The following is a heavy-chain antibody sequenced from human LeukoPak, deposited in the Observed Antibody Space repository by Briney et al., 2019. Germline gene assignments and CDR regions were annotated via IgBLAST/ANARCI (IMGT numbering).Heavy chain of an antibody. CDR1: GFTFSSYW. CDR3: ARELGVWNGGSGYFDY. D-gene: IGHD3-10*01. CDR2: IKQDGSEK. Sequence: GGSLRLSCAASGFTFSSYWMSWVRQAPGKGLEWVANIKQDGSEKYYVDSVKGRFTISRDNAKNSLYLQMNSLRAEDTAVYYCARELGVWNGGSGYFDYWGQGTLVTVSS. V-gene: IGHV3-7*01. J-gene: IGHJ4*02.